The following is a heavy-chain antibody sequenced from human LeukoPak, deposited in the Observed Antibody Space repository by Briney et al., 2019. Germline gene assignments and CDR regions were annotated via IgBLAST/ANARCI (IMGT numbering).Heavy chain of an antibody. CDR2: IYYSGST. CDR3: ASLTQRARFDY. V-gene: IGHV4-59*05. CDR1: GFTFSDYY. D-gene: IGHD1-26*01. J-gene: IGHJ4*02. Sequence: GSLRLSCAASGFTFSDYYMSWIRQAPGKGLEWIGSIYYSGSTYYNPSLKSRVTISVDTSKNQFSLKLSSVTAVDTAVYYCASLTQRARFDYWGQGTLVTVSS.